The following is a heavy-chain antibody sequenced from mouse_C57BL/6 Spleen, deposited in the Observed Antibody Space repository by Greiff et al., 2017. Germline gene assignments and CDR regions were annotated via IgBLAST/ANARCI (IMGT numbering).Heavy chain of an antibody. CDR3: ARPGGLRYYFDF. J-gene: IGHJ2*01. CDR1: GYTFTSYW. CDR2: IDPSDSYT. Sequence: QVQLQQPGAELVMPGASVKLSCKASGYTFTSYWMHWVKQRPGQGLEWIGEIDPSDSYTNYQQKFKGKSTFTVDKSSSTAYMQRSRLTSEDSAVYYCARPGGLRYYFDFWGKGTTLTVSS. V-gene: IGHV1-69*01. D-gene: IGHD2-2*01.